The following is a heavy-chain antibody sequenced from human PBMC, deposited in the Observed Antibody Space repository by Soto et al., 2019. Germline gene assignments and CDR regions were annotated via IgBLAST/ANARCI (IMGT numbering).Heavy chain of an antibody. D-gene: IGHD3-3*01. CDR3: ARGDFWSGYYLNWFDP. CDR1: GYTFTSYA. J-gene: IGHJ5*02. Sequence: ASVKVSCKASGYTFTSYAMHWVRQAPGQRLERMGWINAGNGNTKYSQKFQGRVTITRDTSASTAYMELSSLRSEDTAVYYCARGDFWSGYYLNWFDPWGQGTLVTVSS. CDR2: INAGNGNT. V-gene: IGHV1-3*01.